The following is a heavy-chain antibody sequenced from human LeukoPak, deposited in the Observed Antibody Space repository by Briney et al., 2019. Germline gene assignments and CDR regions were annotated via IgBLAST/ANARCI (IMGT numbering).Heavy chain of an antibody. D-gene: IGHD3-10*01. V-gene: IGHV3-9*01. CDR2: INWSSGRI. CDR3: TKEVSGGIDY. Sequence: GGSLRLSCAASGFTFDAYAMHWVRQAPGKGLEWVSGINWSSGRIGYAASVKGRFIISRDNAKNSLYLQMNSLRAEDTAFYFCTKEVSGGIDYWGQGTLVTVSS. J-gene: IGHJ4*02. CDR1: GFTFDAYA.